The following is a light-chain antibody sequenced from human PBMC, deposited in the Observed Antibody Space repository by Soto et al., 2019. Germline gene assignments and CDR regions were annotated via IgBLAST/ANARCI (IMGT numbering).Light chain of an antibody. V-gene: IGKV3-15*01. CDR3: QQYSNWPPLYT. J-gene: IGKJ2*01. Sequence: EIVMTQSPATLSVSPGERATLSCRASQSVTSYIAWYQQKHGLPPRLLIYYASTRATGIPDRFSGSGSGTDFTLTISSLQSADFAVYYCQQYSNWPPLYTFGRGTKLDIK. CDR1: QSVTSY. CDR2: YAS.